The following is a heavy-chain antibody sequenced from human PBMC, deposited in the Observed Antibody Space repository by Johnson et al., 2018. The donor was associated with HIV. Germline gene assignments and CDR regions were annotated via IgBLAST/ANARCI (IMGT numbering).Heavy chain of an antibody. D-gene: IGHD4-23*01. CDR3: ARDTVRGELDLPDVFDI. V-gene: IGHV3-53*01. J-gene: IGHJ3*02. CDR1: GFTVSTNY. CDR2: IYSSGST. Sequence: VQLVESGGGLIQPGGSLRLSCAASGFTVSTNYMSWVRQAPGKGLDWVSVIYSSGSTYYTDSVKGRFTTSRDNSKNTVYLQMNSLRAEDTAVYYFARDTVRGELDLPDVFDIWGQGTMVTVSS.